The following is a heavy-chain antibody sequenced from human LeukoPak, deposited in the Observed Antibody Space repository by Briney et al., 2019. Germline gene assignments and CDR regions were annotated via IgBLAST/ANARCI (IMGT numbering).Heavy chain of an antibody. CDR1: GFSFGSYA. D-gene: IGHD3-22*01. Sequence: GGSLRLSCAASGFSFGSYAMHWVRQAPGKGLEWVAVISYDGSNKYYADSVKGRFTISRDNSKNTLYLQMNSLRAEDTAVYYCARDDSSGYYYFDYWGQGTLVTVSS. J-gene: IGHJ4*02. V-gene: IGHV3-30-3*01. CDR2: ISYDGSNK. CDR3: ARDDSSGYYYFDY.